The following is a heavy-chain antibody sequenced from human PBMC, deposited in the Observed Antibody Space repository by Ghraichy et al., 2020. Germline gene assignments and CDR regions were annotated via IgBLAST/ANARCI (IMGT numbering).Heavy chain of an antibody. J-gene: IGHJ2*01. CDR1: GFTFSSYS. CDR3: ARDGDYPRYFDL. CDR2: ISSSSSYI. V-gene: IGHV3-21*01. Sequence: SCAASGFTFSSYSMNWVRQAPGKGLEWVSSISSSSSYIYYGDSVKGRFTISRDNAKNSLYLQMNSLRAEDTAVYYCARDGDYPRYFDLWGRGTLVTVSS. D-gene: IGHD4-17*01.